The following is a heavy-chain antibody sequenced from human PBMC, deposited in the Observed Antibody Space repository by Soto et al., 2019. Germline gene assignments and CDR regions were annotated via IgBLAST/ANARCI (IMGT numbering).Heavy chain of an antibody. CDR2: INPNSGGT. V-gene: IGHV1-2*02. D-gene: IGHD3-16*01. J-gene: IGHJ5*02. Sequence: ASVKVSCKASGGTLSGYYMHWVRQAPGQGLEWTGWINPNSGGTNYAQKFEARVTMTRDTSISTVYMELRRLRSDDTAVYFCARGKDVRAEIYNWFDPWGQGTQVTVSS. CDR3: ARGKDVRAEIYNWFDP. CDR1: GGTLSGYY.